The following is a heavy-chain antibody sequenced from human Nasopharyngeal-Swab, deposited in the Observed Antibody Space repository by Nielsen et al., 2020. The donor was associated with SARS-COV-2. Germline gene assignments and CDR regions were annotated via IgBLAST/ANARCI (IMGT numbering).Heavy chain of an antibody. Sequence: ESLKISCTVSGGSISSYYWSWIRQPPGKGLEWIGYIYYSGSTNYNTSLKSRVIISVDTSKNQFSLKLSSVTAADTAVYYCARGGGREYDFWSGYYGMDVWGQGTTVTVSS. CDR2: IYYSGST. CDR3: ARGGGREYDFWSGYYGMDV. CDR1: GGSISSYY. D-gene: IGHD3-3*01. J-gene: IGHJ6*02. V-gene: IGHV4-59*13.